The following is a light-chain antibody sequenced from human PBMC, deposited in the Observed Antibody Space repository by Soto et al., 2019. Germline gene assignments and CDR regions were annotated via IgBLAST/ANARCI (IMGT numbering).Light chain of an antibody. V-gene: IGLV2-14*01. CDR2: EVS. CDR1: SSDVGGYNY. CDR3: NPYSSQSTGV. Sequence: QSALTQPASVSGSPGQAITISCTGTSSDVGGYNYVSWYQQHPGKAPKLIIYEVSNRPSGVSNRFSGSKSGNTASLNISGLQAEYEAYYYCNPYSSQSTGVLGTGTNVTVL. J-gene: IGLJ1*01.